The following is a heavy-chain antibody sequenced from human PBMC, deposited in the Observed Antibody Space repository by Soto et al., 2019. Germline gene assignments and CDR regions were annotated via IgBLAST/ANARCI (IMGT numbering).Heavy chain of an antibody. CDR3: AREGAVIPNWFDP. CDR2: IYYSGST. V-gene: IGHV4-31*03. J-gene: IGHJ5*02. CDR1: GGSISSGGYY. Sequence: PSETLSLTCTVSGGSISSGGYYWSWIRQHPGKGLEWIGYIYYSGSTYYTPSLKSRVTISVDTSKNQFSLKLSSVTAADTAVYYCAREGAVIPNWFDPWGQGTLVTVSS. D-gene: IGHD1-26*01.